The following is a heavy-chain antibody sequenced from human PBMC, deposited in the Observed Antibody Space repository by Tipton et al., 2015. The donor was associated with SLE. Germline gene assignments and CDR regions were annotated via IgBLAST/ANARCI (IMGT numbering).Heavy chain of an antibody. CDR1: GYTFTSYD. V-gene: IGHV1-8*01. D-gene: IGHD2-2*01. CDR3: ARGGIVVVPAASFDYMDV. J-gene: IGHJ6*03. Sequence: QSGAEVKKPGASVKVSCKASGYTFTSYDISWVRQATGQGLEWMGWMNPNSGNTGYAQKFQGRVTMTRNTSISTAYMELSSLRSEDTAVYYCARGGIVVVPAASFDYMDVWGKGTTVTVSS. CDR2: MNPNSGNT.